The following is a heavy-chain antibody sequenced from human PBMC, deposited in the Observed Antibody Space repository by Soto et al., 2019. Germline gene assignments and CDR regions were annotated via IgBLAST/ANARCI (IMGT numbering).Heavy chain of an antibody. CDR1: GFTFSSYG. Sequence: GGSLRLSCAASGFTFSSYGMHWVRQAPGKGLEWVAVISYDGSNKYYADSVKGRFTISRDNSKNTLYLQMNSLRAEDTAVYYCARAGYSSGWYDYWGQGTLVTVSS. V-gene: IGHV3-30*03. CDR2: ISYDGSNK. CDR3: ARAGYSSGWYDY. J-gene: IGHJ4*02. D-gene: IGHD6-19*01.